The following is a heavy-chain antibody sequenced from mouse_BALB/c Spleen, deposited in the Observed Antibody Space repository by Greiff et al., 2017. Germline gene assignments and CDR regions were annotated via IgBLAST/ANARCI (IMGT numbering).Heavy chain of an antibody. CDR3: ARHRGSTMITTGFAY. Sequence: EVKVIESGGGLVQPGGSLKLSCAASGFTFSSYTMSWVRQTPEKRLEWVAYISNGGGSTYYPDTVKGRFTISRDNAKNTLYLQMSSLKSEDTAMYYCARHRGSTMITTGFAYWGQGTLVTVSA. V-gene: IGHV5-12-2*01. CDR2: ISNGGGST. D-gene: IGHD2-4*01. J-gene: IGHJ3*01. CDR1: GFTFSSYT.